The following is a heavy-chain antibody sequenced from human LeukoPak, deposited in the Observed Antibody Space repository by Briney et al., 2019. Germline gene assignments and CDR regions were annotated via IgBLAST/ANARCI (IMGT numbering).Heavy chain of an antibody. D-gene: IGHD3-3*01. V-gene: IGHV3-30-3*01. J-gene: IGHJ4*02. CDR3: ARGFNDFWSGSQLEY. CDR2: ISYDGGKT. Sequence: GGSLRLSCAASGFIFGGYAMHWVRQAPGKGLQWLAVISYDGGKTYYADSVEGRFTISRDNSKSTVYLEINSLRSEDTAIYYCARGFNDFWSGSQLEYWGQGALVTVSS. CDR1: GFIFGGYA.